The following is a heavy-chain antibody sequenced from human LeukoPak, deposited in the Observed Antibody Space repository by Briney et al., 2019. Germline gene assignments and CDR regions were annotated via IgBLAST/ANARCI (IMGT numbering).Heavy chain of an antibody. Sequence: SETLSLTCTVSGGSISSSSYYWGWIRQSPGKGLEWIGSIYYSGSTYYNPSLKSRVTISVDTSKNQFSLKLSSVTAADTAVYYCALGGTIFGVVIDDYWGQGTLVTVSS. CDR1: GGSISSSSYY. D-gene: IGHD3-3*01. CDR3: ALGGTIFGVVIDDY. J-gene: IGHJ4*02. CDR2: IYYSGST. V-gene: IGHV4-39*01.